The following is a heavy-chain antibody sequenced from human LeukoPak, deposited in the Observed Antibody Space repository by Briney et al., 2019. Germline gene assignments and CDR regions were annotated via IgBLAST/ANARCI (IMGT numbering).Heavy chain of an antibody. J-gene: IGHJ6*03. CDR1: GYTFTSYD. V-gene: IGHV1-8*01. Sequence: ASVKVSCKASGYTFTSYDINWVRQATGQGLEWMGWMNPNSGNTGYAQKCQGRVTMTRNTSISTAYMELSSLRSEDTAVYYCASRGGYRSYYYYYMDVWGKGTTVTVSS. D-gene: IGHD3-22*01. CDR2: MNPNSGNT. CDR3: ASRGGYRSYYYYYMDV.